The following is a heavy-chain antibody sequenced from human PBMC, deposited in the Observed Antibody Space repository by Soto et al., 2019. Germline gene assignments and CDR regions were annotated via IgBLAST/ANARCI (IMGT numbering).Heavy chain of an antibody. CDR2: IYYSGST. V-gene: IGHV4-30-4*01. Sequence: KTSETLSLTCTVSGGSISSGDYYWSWIRQPPGKGLEWIGYIYYSGSTYYNPSLKSRVTISVDTSKNQFSLKLSSVTAADTAVYYCARGRQLLFNWFDPWGQGTLVTVSS. CDR3: ARGRQLLFNWFDP. J-gene: IGHJ5*02. CDR1: GGSISSGDYY. D-gene: IGHD2-2*01.